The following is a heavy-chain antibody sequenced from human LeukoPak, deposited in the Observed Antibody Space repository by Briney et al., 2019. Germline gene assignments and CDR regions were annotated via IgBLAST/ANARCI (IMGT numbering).Heavy chain of an antibody. V-gene: IGHV3-23*01. CDR3: AKPGEASNYYFDY. CDR1: GFTFSTYD. CDR2: VRVNGRGT. D-gene: IGHD2-21*01. Sequence: PGGSLRLSCSASGFTFSTYDMSWVRQAPGKGLEWVSTVRVNGRGTFYADSVKGRFTISRDNSKNTLYLQMNSLRAEDTALYYCAKPGEASNYYFDYWGQGALVTVSS. J-gene: IGHJ4*02.